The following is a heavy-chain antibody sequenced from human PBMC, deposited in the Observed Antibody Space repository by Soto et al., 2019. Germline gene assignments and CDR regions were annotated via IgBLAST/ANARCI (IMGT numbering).Heavy chain of an antibody. V-gene: IGHV4-34*01. Sequence: SETLSLTCAVYGVSFSGYYWSCIRHAPGKGLEWIGEINHSGSTNYNPSLKSRVTISVDTSKNQFSLKLSSVTAADTAVYYCARGGEPRRGPRFDPWGQGTLVIVPS. D-gene: IGHD3-10*01. CDR3: ARGGEPRRGPRFDP. CDR1: GVSFSGYY. J-gene: IGHJ5*02. CDR2: INHSGST.